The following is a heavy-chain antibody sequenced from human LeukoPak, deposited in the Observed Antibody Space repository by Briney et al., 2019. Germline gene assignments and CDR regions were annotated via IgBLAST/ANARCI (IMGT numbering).Heavy chain of an antibody. CDR2: ISTDGSIT. J-gene: IGHJ5*02. D-gene: IGHD3-3*01. CDR3: ASAPFSVFGVVS. Sequence: GGSLTLSCAASGFTFSTYWMHWVRQGPGKSLVWVSRISTDGSITTYADSVRGQFTISRDNAKNTLYLQMKSLTAEDTAIYFCASAPFSVFGVVSWGQGTLVTVSS. V-gene: IGHV3-74*03. CDR1: GFTFSTYW.